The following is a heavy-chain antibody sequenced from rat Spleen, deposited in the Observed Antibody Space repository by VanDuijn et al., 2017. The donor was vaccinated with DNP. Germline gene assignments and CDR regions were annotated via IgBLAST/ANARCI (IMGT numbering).Heavy chain of an antibody. V-gene: IGHV3-3*01. CDR2: INSAGSI. CDR3: ARGNDDYYPNWYFDF. J-gene: IGHJ1*01. D-gene: IGHD1-12*03. Sequence: VQLQESGPGLVEPSQSLSLTCSVTGYSITSCCRWTWIRKFPGHKLEWMGYINSAGSIEYNPSLKGRISITRDTSNNQFFLQLKSVTTEDTATYYCARGNDDYYPNWYFDFWGPGTMVTVSS. CDR1: GYSITSCCR.